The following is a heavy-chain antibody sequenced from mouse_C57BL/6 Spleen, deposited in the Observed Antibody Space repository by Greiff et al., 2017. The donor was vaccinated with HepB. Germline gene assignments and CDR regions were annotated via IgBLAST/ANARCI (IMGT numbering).Heavy chain of an antibody. CDR2: IYPGDGDT. CDR3: ADGWYFDV. CDR1: GYAFSSSW. V-gene: IGHV1-82*01. Sequence: VQLQESGPELVKPGASVKISCKASGYAFSSSWMNWVKQRPGKGLEWIGRIYPGDGDTNYNGKFKGKATLTADKSSSTAYMQLSSLTSEDSAVYFCADGWYFDVWGTGTTVTVSS. J-gene: IGHJ1*03. D-gene: IGHD2-3*01.